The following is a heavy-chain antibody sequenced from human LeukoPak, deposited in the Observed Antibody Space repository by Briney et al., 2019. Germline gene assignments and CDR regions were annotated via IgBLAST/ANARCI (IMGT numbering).Heavy chain of an antibody. CDR1: GGTFSSYA. CDR2: IIPILGIA. CDR3: ARFRYYYDSSGHYYFDY. D-gene: IGHD3-22*01. V-gene: IGHV1-69*04. J-gene: IGHJ4*02. Sequence: ASVKVSCKASGGTFSSYAISWVRQAPGQGLEWMGRIIPILGIANYAQKFQGRVTITADKSTSTAYMELSSLRSEDTAVYYCARFRYYYDSSGHYYFDYWGQGTLVTVSS.